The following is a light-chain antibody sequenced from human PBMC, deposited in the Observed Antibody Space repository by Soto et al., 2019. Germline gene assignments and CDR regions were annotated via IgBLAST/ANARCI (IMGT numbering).Light chain of an antibody. CDR1: QSVGSD. CDR3: QKYGSPPRT. CDR2: GES. J-gene: IGKJ1*01. Sequence: VMTQSPATLSVSPGASATLSCRASQSVGSDLVWYRQKTGQAPRILIYGESNRATGVPDRFSGSGSETHFNLTINSLELEDFAVYYCQKYGSPPRTCGQGTKVDIK. V-gene: IGKV3-20*01.